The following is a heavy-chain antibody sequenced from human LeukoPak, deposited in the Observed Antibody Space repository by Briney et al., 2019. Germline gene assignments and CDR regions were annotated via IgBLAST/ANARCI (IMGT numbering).Heavy chain of an antibody. CDR1: GFNFSDHF. CDR2: IWYGGSNK. V-gene: IGHV3-30*02. J-gene: IGHJ4*02. CDR3: AKDVAGIADY. D-gene: IGHD2-15*01. Sequence: GGSLRLSCAASGFNFSDHFMSWIRQAPGKGLEWVAVIWYGGSNKYYADSVKGRFTISRDNSKNTLYLQMNSLRAEDTAVYYCAKDVAGIADYWGQGTLVTVSS.